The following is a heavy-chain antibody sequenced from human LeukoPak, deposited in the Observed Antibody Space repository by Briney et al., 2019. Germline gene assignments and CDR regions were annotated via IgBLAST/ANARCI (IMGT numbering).Heavy chain of an antibody. J-gene: IGHJ6*02. D-gene: IGHD5-24*01. Sequence: PGGSLRLSCAASGFTFSSYAMSWVRQAPGKGLEWVSSISASGGSTYYADSAKGRFTISRDNSKNTLYLQMNSLGPEDTAVYYCAKDRTRLQSGGNYYYGMDVWGQGTTVTVSS. V-gene: IGHV3-23*01. CDR2: ISASGGST. CDR1: GFTFSSYA. CDR3: AKDRTRLQSGGNYYYGMDV.